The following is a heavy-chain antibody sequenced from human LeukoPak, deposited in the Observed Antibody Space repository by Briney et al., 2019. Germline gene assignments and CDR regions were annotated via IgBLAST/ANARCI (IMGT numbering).Heavy chain of an antibody. CDR2: IKQDGSEK. Sequence: QPGGSLRLSCAASGFTFSTYGMSWVRQAPGKGLEWVANIKQDGSEKYYVDSVKGRFTISRDNAKNSLYLQMNSLRAEDTAVYYCARDNFEAAVFSAYYYYMDVWGKGTTVTVSS. CDR1: GFTFSTYG. CDR3: ARDNFEAAVFSAYYYYMDV. V-gene: IGHV3-7*01. D-gene: IGHD6-13*01. J-gene: IGHJ6*03.